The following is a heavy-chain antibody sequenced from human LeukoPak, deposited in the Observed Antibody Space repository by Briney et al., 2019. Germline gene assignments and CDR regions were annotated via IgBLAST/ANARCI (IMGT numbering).Heavy chain of an antibody. J-gene: IGHJ4*02. D-gene: IGHD1-7*01. CDR2: ISSSSSYI. V-gene: IGHV3-21*01. CDR3: ARDNWNYGSVDDY. Sequence: GGSLRLSCAASGFTFSSYSMNWVRQAPGKGLEWVSSISSSSSYIYYADSVKGRFTISRDNAKNSLYLQMNSLRAEDTAVYYCARDNWNYGSVDDYWGQGTLVTVSS. CDR1: GFTFSSYS.